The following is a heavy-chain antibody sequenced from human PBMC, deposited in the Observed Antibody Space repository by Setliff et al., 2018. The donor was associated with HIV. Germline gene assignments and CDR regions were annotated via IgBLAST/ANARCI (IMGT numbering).Heavy chain of an antibody. Sequence: GASVKVSCKVSGYTHTELSIHWVRQAPGKGLEWMGGFDPEDGETVYAQKFQDRVSLTRDTSLSTAYMELSSLTSDDTAIYYCARDMFEIWERSLAKGDEFDPWGQGSLVTVSS. D-gene: IGHD3-10*02. CDR3: ARDMFEIWERSLAKGDEFDP. J-gene: IGHJ5*02. CDR2: FDPEDGET. V-gene: IGHV1-24*01. CDR1: GYTHTELS.